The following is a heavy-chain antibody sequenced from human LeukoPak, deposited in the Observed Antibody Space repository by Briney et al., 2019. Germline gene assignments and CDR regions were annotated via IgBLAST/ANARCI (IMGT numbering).Heavy chain of an antibody. CDR1: GYSISSNNW. D-gene: IGHD5-12*01. Sequence: PSETLSLTCAVSGYSISSNNWWGWIRQHPGKGLEWIGYIYYSGSTYYNPSLKSRVTISVDTSKNQFSLKLSSVTAADTAVYYCATDGYDSGMDVWGQGTTVTVSS. CDR2: IYYSGST. J-gene: IGHJ6*02. V-gene: IGHV4-28*01. CDR3: ATDGYDSGMDV.